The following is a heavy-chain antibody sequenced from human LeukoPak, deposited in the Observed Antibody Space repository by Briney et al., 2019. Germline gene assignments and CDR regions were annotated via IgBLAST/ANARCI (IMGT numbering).Heavy chain of an antibody. V-gene: IGHV3-7*03. J-gene: IGHJ4*02. D-gene: IGHD3-3*01. CDR1: GFTFSNNW. Sequence: GGSLRLSCAASGFTFSNNWMTWVRQAPGKGLEWVASVKKDASEKYYVDSVKGRFTISRDNAKNSLYLQMNSLRAEDTAVYYCAKIRYDFWSGYSDYWGQGTLVTVSS. CDR3: AKIRYDFWSGYSDY. CDR2: VKKDASEK.